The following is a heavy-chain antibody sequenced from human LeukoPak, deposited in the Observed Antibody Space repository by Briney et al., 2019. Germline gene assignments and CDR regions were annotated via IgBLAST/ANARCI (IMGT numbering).Heavy chain of an antibody. CDR1: GFTFNDYY. CDR3: AREVRPRITAAAHYYYYMDV. Sequence: GGSLRLSCAASGFTFNDYYMTWIRQAPGEGLEWVSYISSSGSTIYYTDSVKGRFTISRDNAKNSLYLQMNRLRAEDTAVYYCAREVRPRITAAAHYYYYMDVWGKGTTVTVSS. D-gene: IGHD6-13*01. CDR2: ISSSGSTI. V-gene: IGHV3-11*04. J-gene: IGHJ6*03.